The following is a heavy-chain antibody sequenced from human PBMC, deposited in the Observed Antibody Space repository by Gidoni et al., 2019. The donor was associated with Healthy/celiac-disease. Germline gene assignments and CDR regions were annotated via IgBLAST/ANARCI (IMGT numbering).Heavy chain of an antibody. CDR2: IDSGGST. D-gene: IGHD6-6*01. CDR1: GFTVRSNY. Sequence: EVQLVASGGGLVQHGGSLRLHCEASGFTVRSNYMSWVRQDPGKGLGWVSVIDSGGSTYDAYSLKGRFTISRDNSKNTLYLQRNSLRAEDTAVYYGAIRAQFEYSSSGAVDYWGQGTLVTVSS. J-gene: IGHJ4*02. V-gene: IGHV3-66*01. CDR3: AIRAQFEYSSSGAVDY.